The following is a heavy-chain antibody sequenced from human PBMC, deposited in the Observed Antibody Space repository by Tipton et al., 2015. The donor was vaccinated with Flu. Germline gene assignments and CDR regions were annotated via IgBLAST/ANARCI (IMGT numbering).Heavy chain of an antibody. CDR3: ARGGVVITRGNYYYYVMDV. V-gene: IGHV3-30*03. CDR2: ISSDGSNK. D-gene: IGHD3-22*01. J-gene: IGHJ6*02. Sequence: RSLRLSCAASGFTFSSYGMHWVRQAPGKGLEWVAVISSDGSNKYYADSVKGRFTISRDNSKSTLYVQMNSLRAEDTAVYYCARGGVVITRGNYYYYVMDVWGQETTVTVSS. CDR1: GFTFSSYG.